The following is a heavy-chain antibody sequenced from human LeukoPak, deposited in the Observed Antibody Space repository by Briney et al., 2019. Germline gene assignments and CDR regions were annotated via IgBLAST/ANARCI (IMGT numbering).Heavy chain of an antibody. D-gene: IGHD3-3*01. J-gene: IGHJ5*02. V-gene: IGHV1-8*01. Sequence: ASVKVSCKASGYTFTSYDINWVRQATGQGLEWMGWMNPNSGNTGYAQKFQGRVTMTRNTSISTAYMELSSLRSEDTAVYYCARGQHRYVSDFWSGYLSGNWFDPWGQGTLVTVSS. CDR1: GYTFTSYD. CDR3: ARGQHRYVSDFWSGYLSGNWFDP. CDR2: MNPNSGNT.